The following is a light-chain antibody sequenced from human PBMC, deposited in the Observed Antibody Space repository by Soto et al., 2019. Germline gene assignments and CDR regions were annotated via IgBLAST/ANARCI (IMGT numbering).Light chain of an antibody. CDR3: QQYNTSQWT. Sequence: DIQMTQSPSILSASVGDRVTITCRASQRISTWLAWYQQKPGKAPMLLIFEASTLESWVPSRFSGSGSGTQFTLTISGLLPDDFATYYCQQYNTSQWTFGQGTKVEIK. V-gene: IGKV1-5*03. CDR2: EAS. CDR1: QRISTW. J-gene: IGKJ1*01.